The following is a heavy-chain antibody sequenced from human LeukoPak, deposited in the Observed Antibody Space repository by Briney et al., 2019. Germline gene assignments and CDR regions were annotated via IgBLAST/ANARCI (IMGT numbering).Heavy chain of an antibody. J-gene: IGHJ3*02. CDR2: IKSKTDGGTT. Sequence: GGSLRLSCAASGFTFSNAWMSWVRQAPGKGLEWVGRIKSKTDGGTTDYAAPLKDRFTILRDDSKSTLFLQMNSLKADDTAVYYCATDTATEARHIWGQGTTVTVSS. V-gene: IGHV3-15*01. CDR3: ATDTATEARHI. CDR1: GFTFSNAW. D-gene: IGHD2-21*02.